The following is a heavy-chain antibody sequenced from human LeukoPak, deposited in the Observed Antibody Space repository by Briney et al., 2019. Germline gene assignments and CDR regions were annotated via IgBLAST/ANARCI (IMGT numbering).Heavy chain of an antibody. CDR2: IYHSGST. CDR1: VGSISTTSYY. CDR3: ARTGGDCSSGLCYYAMDV. D-gene: IGHD2-21*02. V-gene: IGHV4-39*07. Sequence: SETLSLTCTVSVGSISTTSYYWGWIRQPPGKGLEWIGSIYHSGSTYYNPSLKSRVTISVDTSKNQFSLKLSSVTAADTAVYYCARTGGDCSSGLCYYAMDVWGQGTTVTVS. J-gene: IGHJ6*02.